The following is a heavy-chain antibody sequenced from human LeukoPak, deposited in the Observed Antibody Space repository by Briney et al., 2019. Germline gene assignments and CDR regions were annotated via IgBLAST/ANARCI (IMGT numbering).Heavy chain of an antibody. Sequence: APVKVSCKASGYTFTGYYMHWVRQAPGPGLECMGWINPNTGDTNYVQNFLGRVTLTRDTSISTAYMEVSMLRSDDTAVYYCARGAGLAAAGTLGYWGQGTLVTVSS. V-gene: IGHV1-2*02. D-gene: IGHD6-13*01. CDR3: ARGAGLAAAGTLGY. CDR2: INPNTGDT. CDR1: GYTFTGYY. J-gene: IGHJ4*02.